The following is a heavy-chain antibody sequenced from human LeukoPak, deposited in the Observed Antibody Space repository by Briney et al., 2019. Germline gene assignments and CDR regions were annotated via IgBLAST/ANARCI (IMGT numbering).Heavy chain of an antibody. V-gene: IGHV4-4*07. CDR3: VRDENSSGKSYYFDY. D-gene: IGHD6-19*01. Sequence: PSETLSLTCTVSGGSISSYYWSWIRQPAGKGLEWIGRIYTSGSTNYNPSLKSQVTMSVDTSKNQFSLKLSSVTAADTAMCYCVRDENSSGKSYYFDYWGQGTLVTVSS. CDR2: IYTSGST. J-gene: IGHJ4*02. CDR1: GGSISSYY.